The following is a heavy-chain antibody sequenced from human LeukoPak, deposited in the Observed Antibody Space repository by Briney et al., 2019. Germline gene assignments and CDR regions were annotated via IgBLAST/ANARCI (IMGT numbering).Heavy chain of an antibody. D-gene: IGHD2-15*01. Sequence: SETLSLTCTFSGGSISSYYWSWIRQPPAKGLEWIGYIYYIESTNYIPSLKSRVTISVDTSNNHFSLKLSSVTAADTAVYYCARGGSWFNSWGQGTLVTVSS. CDR1: GGSISSYY. CDR3: ARGGSWFNS. V-gene: IGHV4-59*01. J-gene: IGHJ5*01. CDR2: IYYIEST.